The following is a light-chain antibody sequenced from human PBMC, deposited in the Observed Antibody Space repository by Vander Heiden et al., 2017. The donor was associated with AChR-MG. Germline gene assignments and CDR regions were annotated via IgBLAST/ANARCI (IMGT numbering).Light chain of an antibody. CDR2: RDS. CDR1: NIGSKN. CDR3: QVWDSSTVV. V-gene: IGLV3-9*01. J-gene: IGLJ2*01. Sequence: SYEPTQPLSVSVALGQTARITWGGNNIGSKNVHWYQQKPGQAPVLVIYRDSNRPSGIPERFSGSNSGNTATLTISRAQAGDEADYYCQVWDSSTVVFGGGTKLTVL.